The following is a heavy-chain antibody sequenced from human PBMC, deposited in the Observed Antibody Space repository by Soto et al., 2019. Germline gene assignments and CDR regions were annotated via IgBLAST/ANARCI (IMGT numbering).Heavy chain of an antibody. Sequence: QITLKESGPTLVKPTQTLTLTCTVSGFSVTTSGKTLGWIRQPPGKAPEWLALAYQYSPSLQNRVMFTKDTSKNQVVVTMTNVDPGDTATYYCTLRDDSSTGSIYWGQGIQVTVS. CDR1: GFSVTTSGKT. D-gene: IGHD3-10*01. CDR3: TLRDDSSTGSIY. CDR2: AY. V-gene: IGHV2-5*01. J-gene: IGHJ4*02.